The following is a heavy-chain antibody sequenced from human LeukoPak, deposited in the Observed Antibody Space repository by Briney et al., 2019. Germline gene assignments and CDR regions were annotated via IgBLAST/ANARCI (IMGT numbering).Heavy chain of an antibody. D-gene: IGHD5-12*01. CDR2: INPNSGGT. Sequence: ASVKVSCKASGYTFTDYYMHWVRQAPGQGLEWMGWINPNSGGTHYAQKFRGRVMMTRDTSISTAYLEVTSLRSDDTAVYYCAREGFVGYDLKAFDYWGQGTLVTVSS. J-gene: IGHJ4*02. V-gene: IGHV1-2*02. CDR3: AREGFVGYDLKAFDY. CDR1: GYTFTDYY.